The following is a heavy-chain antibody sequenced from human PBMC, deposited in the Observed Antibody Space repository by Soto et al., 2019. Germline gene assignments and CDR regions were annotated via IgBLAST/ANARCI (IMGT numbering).Heavy chain of an antibody. V-gene: IGHV3-30-3*01. D-gene: IGHD3-3*01. J-gene: IGHJ4*02. CDR1: GFTLSSYS. CDR2: MSYDGSSK. Sequence: QVQLVESGGGVVQPGRSLRLSCAASGFTLSSYSMHWVRQAPGKGLDWGAAMSYDGSSKYFADSVKGRFTISRDNSKNTLSLQMNSLGAEDSAVYYCARGRSVSNHDDFEYWGKGTLVTVSS. CDR3: ARGRSVSNHDDFEY.